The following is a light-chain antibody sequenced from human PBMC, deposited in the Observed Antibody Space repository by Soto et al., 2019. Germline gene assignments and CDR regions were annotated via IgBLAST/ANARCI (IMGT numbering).Light chain of an antibody. J-gene: IGKJ1*01. V-gene: IGKV3-15*01. CDR1: QSVSSC. Sequence: EIVLTQSPATLSLSPGERATLSCRASQSVSSCVAWYQQHPRQAPRLLLYGASTRATGIPARFSGSGSGTEFTPTISSLQSEDFAVYYCQQYNNWPPKTLCQGTKVDIK. CDR3: QQYNNWPPKT. CDR2: GAS.